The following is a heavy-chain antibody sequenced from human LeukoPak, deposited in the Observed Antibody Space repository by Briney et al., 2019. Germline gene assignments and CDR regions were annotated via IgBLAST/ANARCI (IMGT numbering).Heavy chain of an antibody. CDR3: VGQLVDPLLFDY. CDR2: IYSGGST. D-gene: IGHD6-6*01. CDR1: GFTVSSNY. V-gene: IGHV3-66*04. J-gene: IGHJ4*02. Sequence: GGSLRLSCAASGFTVSSNYMSWVRQAPGKGLEWVSVIYSGGSTYYADSVKGRFTISRDNSKNTLYLQMNSLRAEDTAVYYCVGQLVDPLLFDYWGQGTLVTVSS.